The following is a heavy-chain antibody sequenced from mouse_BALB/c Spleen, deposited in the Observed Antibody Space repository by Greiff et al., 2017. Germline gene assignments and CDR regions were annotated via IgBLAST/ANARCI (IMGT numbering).Heavy chain of an antibody. Sequence: EVQLVESGGGLVQPGGSLKLSCAASGFTFSSYTMSWVRQTPEKRLEWVAYISNGGGSTYYPDTVKGRFTISRDNAKNTLYLQMSSLKSEDTAMYYCARHEAHYFDYWGQGTTLTVSS. CDR3: ARHEAHYFDY. D-gene: IGHD3-1*01. J-gene: IGHJ2*01. V-gene: IGHV5-12-2*01. CDR1: GFTFSSYT. CDR2: ISNGGGST.